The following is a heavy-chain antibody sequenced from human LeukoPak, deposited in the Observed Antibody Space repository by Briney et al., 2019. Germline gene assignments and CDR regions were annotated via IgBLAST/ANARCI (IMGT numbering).Heavy chain of an antibody. D-gene: IGHD3-16*01. J-gene: IGHJ6*03. CDR1: GYSITSAYY. V-gene: IGHV4-38-2*02. CDR3: ARVLGGYYYYMDV. Sequence: PSETLSLTCTVSGYSITSAYYWGWIRQPPGKGLEWIGSFFLKGSTYYNPSLKSRVTISVDTSKNQFSLKLSSVTAADTAVYYCARVLGGYYYYMDVWGKGTTVTVSS. CDR2: FFLKGST.